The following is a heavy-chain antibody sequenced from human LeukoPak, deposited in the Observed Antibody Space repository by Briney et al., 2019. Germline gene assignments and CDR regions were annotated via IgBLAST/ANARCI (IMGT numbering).Heavy chain of an antibody. CDR3: ARGLYPDDAFDM. CDR1: GDSISNYY. J-gene: IGHJ3*02. D-gene: IGHD3-16*02. V-gene: IGHV4-59*08. Sequence: SETLSLTCTVSGDSISNYYWSWLRQPPGKGLEWIGYISYSGITNYNPSLKSRVTISLDTSKNHFSLKMRSVTAADTAVYYCARGLYPDDAFDMWGQGTMVTVSS. CDR2: ISYSGIT.